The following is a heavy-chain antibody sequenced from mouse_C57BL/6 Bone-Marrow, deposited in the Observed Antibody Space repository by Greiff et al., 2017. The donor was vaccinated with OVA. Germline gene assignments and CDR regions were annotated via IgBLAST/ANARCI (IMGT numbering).Heavy chain of an antibody. Sequence: QVQLQQSGAELVRPGASVTLSCKASGYTFTDYEMHWVKQTPVHGLEWIGAIDPETGGTSYNQKFKGKAILTADKSSSTAYMEFRSLTSEDSAVYYCTRGSYGKYYYAMDYWGQGTSVTVSS. D-gene: IGHD2-1*01. CDR1: GYTFTDYE. CDR2: IDPETGGT. V-gene: IGHV1-15*01. CDR3: TRGSYGKYYYAMDY. J-gene: IGHJ4*01.